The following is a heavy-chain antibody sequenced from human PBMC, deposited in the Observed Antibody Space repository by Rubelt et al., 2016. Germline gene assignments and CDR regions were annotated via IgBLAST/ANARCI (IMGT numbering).Heavy chain of an antibody. D-gene: IGHD1-26*01. Sequence: EVQLVESGGGLVQPGGSLRLSCAASGFTVSSNYMSWVRQAPGKGLEWVSVIYSGGNTYYADSVRGRFTISRDNSKKTLYLQMNSLRAEDTAVFYCARSEAVGAPFDCWGQGTLVTVSS. V-gene: IGHV3-66*01. CDR2: IYSGGNT. CDR1: GFTVSSNY. CDR3: ARSEAVGAPFDC. J-gene: IGHJ4*02.